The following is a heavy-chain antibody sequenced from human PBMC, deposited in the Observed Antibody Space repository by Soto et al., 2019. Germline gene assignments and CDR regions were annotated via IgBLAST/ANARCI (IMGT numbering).Heavy chain of an antibody. D-gene: IGHD3-10*01. CDR2: IYSSGST. CDR3: ARDRGDYGSADY. J-gene: IGHJ4*02. V-gene: IGHV4-4*07. Sequence: SATRSLGCTVSGGSIDGYYWSWIRQSDGRGLGWIGRIYSSGSTNYNPSLNSRVTMSVDTSKNQFSLRLSSVTAADTAVYYCARDRGDYGSADYWGQGTPVTVS. CDR1: GGSIDGYY.